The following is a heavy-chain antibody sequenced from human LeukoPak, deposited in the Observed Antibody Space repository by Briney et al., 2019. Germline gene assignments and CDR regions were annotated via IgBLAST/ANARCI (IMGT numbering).Heavy chain of an antibody. CDR2: IYSGGST. D-gene: IGHD3-9*01. CDR1: GFTVSSNY. V-gene: IGHV3-66*01. Sequence: PGGSLRLSCAASGFTVSSNYMSWVRQAPGKGLEWVSVIYSGGSTYYADSVKGRFTISRDNSKNTLYLQMNSLRAEDTAVYYCARGQSKRYFDWEGYWGQGTLVTVSS. CDR3: ARGQSKRYFDWEGY. J-gene: IGHJ4*02.